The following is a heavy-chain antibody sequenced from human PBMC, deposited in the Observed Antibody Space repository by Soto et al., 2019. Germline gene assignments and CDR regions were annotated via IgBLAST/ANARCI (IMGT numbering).Heavy chain of an antibody. V-gene: IGHV3-23*01. Sequence: EVQLLESGGGLVQPGGSLRLSCAASGFTFSSYAMRWVRQAPGKGLEWVSVISGSGDSTYYADSVKGRFTISRDNSKNTLYLQMSSLRADDTAVYYCAKRGSGSQFDYWGQGTLVTVSS. D-gene: IGHD1-26*01. CDR1: GFTFSSYA. J-gene: IGHJ4*02. CDR3: AKRGSGSQFDY. CDR2: ISGSGDST.